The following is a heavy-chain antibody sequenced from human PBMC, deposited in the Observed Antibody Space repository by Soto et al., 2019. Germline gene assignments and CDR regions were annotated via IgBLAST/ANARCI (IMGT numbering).Heavy chain of an antibody. J-gene: IGHJ6*02. Sequence: QVQLVQSGAEVKKPGASVKVSCKASGYNFTSYGISWVRQAPGQGLEWMGWISAYNGNTDYAQKLQGRVTMTTDTSTSTAYMELGSLRSDDTAVYYCAGDGHLLVTGICGPGYGRGVLGQGNTGHVSS. D-gene: IGHD2-21*02. V-gene: IGHV1-18*01. CDR2: ISAYNGNT. CDR3: AGDGHLLVTGICGPGYGRGV. CDR1: GYNFTSYG.